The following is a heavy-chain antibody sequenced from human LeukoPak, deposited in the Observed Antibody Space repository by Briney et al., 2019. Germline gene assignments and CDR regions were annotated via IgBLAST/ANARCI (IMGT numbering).Heavy chain of an antibody. D-gene: IGHD6-19*01. J-gene: IGHJ6*02. CDR1: GFTFSSYS. Sequence: GGSLRLSCAASGFTFSSYSMNWVRQAPGKGLEWVSSISSSSSYIYYADSVKGRFTISRDNAKNSLYLQMNSLRAEDTAVYYCAKGHSSIYIAVADPYGMDVWGQGTTVTVSS. V-gene: IGHV3-21*01. CDR3: AKGHSSIYIAVADPYGMDV. CDR2: ISSSSSYI.